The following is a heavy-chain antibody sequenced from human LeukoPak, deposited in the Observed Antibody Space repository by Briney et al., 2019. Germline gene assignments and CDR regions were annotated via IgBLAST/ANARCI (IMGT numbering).Heavy chain of an antibody. CDR3: AKDMVGQSSSFFDYYYGMDV. CDR2: ISYDGSNK. CDR1: GFTFSSYA. J-gene: IGHJ6*02. Sequence: PGGSLRLSCAASGFTFSSYAMSWVRQAPGKGLEWVAVISYDGSNKYYADSVKGRFTISRDNSKNTLYLQMNSLRAEDTAVYYCAKDMVGQSSSFFDYYYGMDVWGQGTTVTVSS. D-gene: IGHD6-13*01. V-gene: IGHV3-30*18.